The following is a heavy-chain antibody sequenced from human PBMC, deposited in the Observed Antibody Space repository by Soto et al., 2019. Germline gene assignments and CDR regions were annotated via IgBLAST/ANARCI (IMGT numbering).Heavy chain of an antibody. CDR1: GFTFDDYG. Sequence: GGSLRLSCAASGFTFDDYGMSWVRQAPGKGLEWVSGINWNGGSTGYADSVKGRFTISRDNAKNSLYLQMNSLIAEDTALYYCARAFLGSSGWYVGAGTDYYGMDAWGQGTTVTVSS. CDR2: INWNGGST. D-gene: IGHD6-19*01. J-gene: IGHJ6*02. V-gene: IGHV3-20*04. CDR3: ARAFLGSSGWYVGAGTDYYGMDA.